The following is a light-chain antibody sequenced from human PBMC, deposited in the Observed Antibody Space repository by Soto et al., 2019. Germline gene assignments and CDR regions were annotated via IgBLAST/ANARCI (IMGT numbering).Light chain of an antibody. Sequence: NFMLTQPHSVSESPGKTVTISCTGSSGSIGSAYVQWFQQRPGSAPTTVIFEDNQRTSGVSDRFSGSVDSSSNSASLTISGLQTEDEADYYCQSYDRNNVNVVFGGGTQVTVL. CDR3: QSYDRNNVNVV. J-gene: IGLJ2*01. CDR1: SGSIGSAY. V-gene: IGLV6-57*02. CDR2: EDN.